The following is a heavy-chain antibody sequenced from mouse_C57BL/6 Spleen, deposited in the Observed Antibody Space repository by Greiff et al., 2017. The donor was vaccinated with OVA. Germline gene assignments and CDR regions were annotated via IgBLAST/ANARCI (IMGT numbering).Heavy chain of an antibody. CDR1: GYTFTSYW. Sequence: QVQLQQPGAELVMPGASVKLSCKASGYTFTSYWMHWVKQRPGQGLEWIGEIDPYDSYTNYNQKFKGKSTLTVDKSSSTAYMQLSSLTSEDSAVYYCARNLYSNYGNYAMDYWGQGTSVTVSS. CDR3: ARNLYSNYGNYAMDY. CDR2: IDPYDSYT. J-gene: IGHJ4*01. V-gene: IGHV1-69*01. D-gene: IGHD2-5*01.